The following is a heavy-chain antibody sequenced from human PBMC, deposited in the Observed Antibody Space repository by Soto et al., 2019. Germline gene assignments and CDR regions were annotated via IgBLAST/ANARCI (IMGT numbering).Heavy chain of an antibody. V-gene: IGHV1-69*01. J-gene: IGHJ4*02. Sequence: VQLVQSGAEVKKPGSSVKVSCKASGGTFSNYPFIWMRQAPGQGLDWMGGIIPIFGTTDYGQRIQGRVTITADESTNTAYMELSSLRSDDTAVYYCARGLYCGGGCYSHFDYWGQGTLVTVSS. CDR3: ARGLYCGGGCYSHFDY. D-gene: IGHD2-21*02. CDR1: GGTFSNYP. CDR2: IIPIFGTT.